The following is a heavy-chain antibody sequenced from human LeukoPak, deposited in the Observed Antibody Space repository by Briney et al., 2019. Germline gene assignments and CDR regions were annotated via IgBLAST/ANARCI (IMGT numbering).Heavy chain of an antibody. CDR2: IEKDGSEK. Sequence: GGSLRLSCAASGFTFSSYWMSWVRQAPGKGLEWVANIEKDGSEKYYVDSVKGRFTISRDNAKNSLSLQMNTLRAEDTAVYYCGKNRGSGWYLDYWGRGTLVTVSS. CDR1: GFTFSSYW. CDR3: GKNRGSGWYLDY. D-gene: IGHD6-19*01. J-gene: IGHJ4*02. V-gene: IGHV3-7*01.